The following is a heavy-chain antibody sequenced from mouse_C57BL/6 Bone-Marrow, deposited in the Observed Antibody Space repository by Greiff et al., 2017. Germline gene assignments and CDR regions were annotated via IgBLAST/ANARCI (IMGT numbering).Heavy chain of an antibody. CDR3: ARWRAYYYGLDD. J-gene: IGHJ2*01. D-gene: IGHD1-1*01. CDR1: GYTFTSYW. Sequence: QVQLQQPGAELVKPGASVKLSCKASGYTFTSYWMHWVKQRPGQGLEWIGMIHPNSGSTNYNEKFKSKATLTVDKSSSTAYMQLSSLTSEDSAVYYCARWRAYYYGLDDWGQGTTLTVSS. V-gene: IGHV1-64*01. CDR2: IHPNSGST.